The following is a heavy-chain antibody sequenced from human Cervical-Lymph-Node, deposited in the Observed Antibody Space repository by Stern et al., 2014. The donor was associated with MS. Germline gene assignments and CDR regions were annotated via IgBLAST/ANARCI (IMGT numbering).Heavy chain of an antibody. J-gene: IGHJ4*02. Sequence: VQLVQSGAEIKKPGASVKVSCKTSGYIFTGHYVPWVRQAPGPGLEYMGWINSNRGDTNYVQKFQGWVTMTRDTSISTIYMELSRLTPDDTAVYYCARVASSGYYPDYWGQGTLVTVSS. CDR2: INSNRGDT. CDR1: GYIFTGHY. CDR3: ARVASSGYYPDY. V-gene: IGHV1-2*04. D-gene: IGHD3-22*01.